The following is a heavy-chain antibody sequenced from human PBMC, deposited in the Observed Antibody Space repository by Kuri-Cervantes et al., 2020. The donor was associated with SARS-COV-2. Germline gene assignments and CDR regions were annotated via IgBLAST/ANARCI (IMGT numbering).Heavy chain of an antibody. CDR1: GYSISSGYY. CDR3: ARLLGFADS. Sequence: SETLTLTCAVSGYSISSGYYWGWIRQPPGKGLEWIWSIYHSGSTYYNPSLKSRITISVDTSKNQFSLKLRSVTAADTAVYHCARLLGFADSWGQGTLVTVSS. CDR2: IYHSGST. V-gene: IGHV4-38-2*01. J-gene: IGHJ4*02. D-gene: IGHD3-16*01.